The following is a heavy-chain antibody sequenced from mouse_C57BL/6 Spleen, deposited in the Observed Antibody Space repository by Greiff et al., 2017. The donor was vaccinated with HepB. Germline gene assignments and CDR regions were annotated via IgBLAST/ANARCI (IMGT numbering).Heavy chain of an antibody. V-gene: IGHV1-64*01. Sequence: QVQLQQPGAELVKPGASVKLSCKASGYTFTSYWMHWVKQRPGQGLEWIGMIHPNSGSTNYNEKFKSKATLTVDKSSSTAYMQLSSLTSEDSAVYYCAREEYYCGSSYDYWGQGTTLTVSS. J-gene: IGHJ2*01. D-gene: IGHD1-1*01. CDR2: IHPNSGST. CDR3: AREEYYCGSSYDY. CDR1: GYTFTSYW.